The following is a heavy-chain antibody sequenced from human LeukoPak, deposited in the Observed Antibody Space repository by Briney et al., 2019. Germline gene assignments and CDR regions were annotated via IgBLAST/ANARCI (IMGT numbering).Heavy chain of an antibody. J-gene: IGHJ4*02. CDR3: ARVGYGYIFDY. CDR1: GGSISSGGYS. D-gene: IGHD5-12*01. CDR2: IYHSGST. V-gene: IGHV4-30-2*01. Sequence: SETLSLTCAVSGGSISSGGYSWSWIRRPPGKGLEWIGYIYHSGSTYYNPSLKSRVTISVDRSKNQFSLKLSSVTAADTAVYYCARVGYGYIFDYWGQGTLVTVSS.